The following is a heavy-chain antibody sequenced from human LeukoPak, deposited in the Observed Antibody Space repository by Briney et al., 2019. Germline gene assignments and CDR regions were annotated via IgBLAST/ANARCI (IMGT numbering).Heavy chain of an antibody. CDR1: GYTFSDYY. CDR2: VNPDSGGT. J-gene: IGHJ6*03. CDR3: AREGMTTVPSYYYYYMDV. V-gene: IGHV1-2*02. D-gene: IGHD4-17*01. Sequence: GASVKVSCKASGYTFSDYYMHWVRQAPGQGLEWMGWVNPDSGGTKYAQKFQDRVTMTSDTSISTAYMELSRLRSDDTAVYYCAREGMTTVPSYYYYYMDVWGKGTTVTVSS.